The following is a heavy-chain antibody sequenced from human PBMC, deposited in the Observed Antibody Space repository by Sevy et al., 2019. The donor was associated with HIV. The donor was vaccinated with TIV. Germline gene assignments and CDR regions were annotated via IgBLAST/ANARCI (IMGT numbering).Heavy chain of an antibody. CDR2: IHTYGIT. CDR1: GGSISTYY. Sequence: SETLSLTCSVSGGSISTYYWSWIRQPPGKGLEWIGHIHTYGITNYNPSLKSRVTFSVDASNSQFSLTLNSVTAADTAVYYCARDRRLYTDASGVGLDPWGQGTLVTVSS. CDR3: ARDRRLYTDASGVGLDP. V-gene: IGHV4-59*13. J-gene: IGHJ5*02. D-gene: IGHD3-16*01.